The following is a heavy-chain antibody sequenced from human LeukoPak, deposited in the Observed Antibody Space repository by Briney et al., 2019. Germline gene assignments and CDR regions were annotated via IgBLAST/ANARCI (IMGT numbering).Heavy chain of an antibody. J-gene: IGHJ4*01. V-gene: IGHV4-34*01. CDR3: ARVRGYYDYVWGSYNYFDY. CDR2: INHSGST. CDR1: GGSFSGYY. D-gene: IGHD3-16*01. Sequence: PSETRSLTCAVYGGSFSGYYWSWIRQPPGKGLEWIGEINHSGSTNYNPSLKSRVTISVDTSKNQFSLKLSSVTAADTAVYYCARVRGYYDYVWGSYNYFDYWGQGTLVTVSS.